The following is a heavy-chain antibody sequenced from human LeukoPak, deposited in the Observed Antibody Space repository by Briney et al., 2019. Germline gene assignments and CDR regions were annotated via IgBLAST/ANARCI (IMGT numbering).Heavy chain of an antibody. CDR3: ARGPLLGITAAGTTHFDY. CDR2: INHSGST. Sequence: SETLSLTCAVYGGSFSGYYWSWIRQPPGKGLEWIGEINHSGSTNYNPSLKSRVTISVDTSKNQFSLKLSSVTAADTAVYYCARGPLLGITAAGTTHFDYWGQGTLVTVSS. J-gene: IGHJ4*02. V-gene: IGHV4-34*01. D-gene: IGHD6-13*01. CDR1: GGSFSGYY.